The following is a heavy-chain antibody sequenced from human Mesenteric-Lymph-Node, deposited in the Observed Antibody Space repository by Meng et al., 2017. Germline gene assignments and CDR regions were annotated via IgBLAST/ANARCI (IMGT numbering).Heavy chain of an antibody. CDR1: GFTFSSYG. CDR2: IWYDGSNK. Sequence: WGSLRLSCAASGFTFSSYGMHWVRQAPAQGLGWVAVIWYDGSNKYYSDPVKGRFTISRDDSKNNLYLQMNSLGAEDTAVYYCAGGVGGRGGVFDYWGQGTLVTVSS. V-gene: IGHV3-33*01. D-gene: IGHD2-15*01. CDR3: AGGVGGRGGVFDY. J-gene: IGHJ4*02.